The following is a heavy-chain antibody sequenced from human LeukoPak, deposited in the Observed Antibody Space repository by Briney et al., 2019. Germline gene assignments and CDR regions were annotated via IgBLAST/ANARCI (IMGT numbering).Heavy chain of an antibody. CDR3: ARDRDSGSYYSWFDP. J-gene: IGHJ5*02. CDR1: GGSISSYY. V-gene: IGHV4-4*07. CDR2: IYASGST. Sequence: TSETLSLTCTVSGGSISSYYWSWIRQPAGKGLEWIGRIYASGSTNYNPSLKSRVTISVDTSKNQFSLKLSSVTAADTAVYYCARDRDSGSYYSWFDPWGQGTLVTVSS. D-gene: IGHD1-26*01.